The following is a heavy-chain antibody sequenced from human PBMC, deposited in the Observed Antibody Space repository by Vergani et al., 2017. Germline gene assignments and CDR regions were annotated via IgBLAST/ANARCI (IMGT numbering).Heavy chain of an antibody. J-gene: IGHJ4*02. CDR1: GGSLINYY. D-gene: IGHD2-2*01. Sequence: QVQLQESGPGLVKPSETLSLTCTVSGGSLINYYWSWVWQPPGKGLEWIGYIYSRGSTTYSPSLKSLLPLSVDPSKNQFSLKLRSVTLADTGVYYCARTIGHCSNSDCYHLAYWGQGTLVTVSS. CDR2: IYSRGST. V-gene: IGHV4-59*13. CDR3: ARTIGHCSNSDCYHLAY.